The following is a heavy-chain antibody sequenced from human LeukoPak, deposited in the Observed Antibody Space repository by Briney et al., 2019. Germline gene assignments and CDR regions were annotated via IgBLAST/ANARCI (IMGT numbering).Heavy chain of an antibody. D-gene: IGHD3-10*01. J-gene: IGHJ4*02. Sequence: GGSLGLSCAAPGFTFSRYGMHWVRQAPGKGLEWVAFIPYDGSNKYYADSVKGRFTISRDNSKNTLYLQMNSLRAEDTAVYYCAKGIWFGEFGDGVTWGQGTLVTVSS. V-gene: IGHV3-30*02. CDR2: IPYDGSNK. CDR3: AKGIWFGEFGDGVT. CDR1: GFTFSRYG.